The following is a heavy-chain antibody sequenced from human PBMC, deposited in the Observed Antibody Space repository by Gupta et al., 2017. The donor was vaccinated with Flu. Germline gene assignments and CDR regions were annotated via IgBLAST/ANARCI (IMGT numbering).Heavy chain of an antibody. CDR3: ARDRNYDFWSGYYATYGMDV. J-gene: IGHJ6*02. V-gene: IGHV3-74*01. CDR2: INNDGSGT. Sequence: VGQAPGKGLVWVSRINNDGSGTSYADSVKGRFTISRDNAKNTLHLQLNSLRAEDTAVYYCARDRNYDFWSGYYATYGMDVWGQGTTVTVS. D-gene: IGHD3-3*01.